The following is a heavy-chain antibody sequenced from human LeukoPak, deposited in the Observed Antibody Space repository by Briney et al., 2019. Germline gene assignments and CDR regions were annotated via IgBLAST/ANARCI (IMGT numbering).Heavy chain of an antibody. CDR2: IYSGGST. CDR1: DFTFSSYS. J-gene: IGHJ6*02. D-gene: IGHD5-18*01. V-gene: IGHV3-53*01. CDR3: ARGEPTASGYGMDV. Sequence: PGGSLRLSCAASDFTFSSYSMDWVRQAPGKGLEWVSVIYSGGSTYYADSVKGRFTISRDNSKNTLYLQMNSLRAEDTAVYYCARGEPTASGYGMDVWGQGTTVTVSS.